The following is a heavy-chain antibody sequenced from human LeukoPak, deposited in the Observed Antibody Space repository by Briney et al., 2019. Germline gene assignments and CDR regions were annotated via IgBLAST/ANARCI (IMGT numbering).Heavy chain of an antibody. CDR3: AKDGYSSSWYAYYFDY. CDR2: IQYDGSNK. CDR1: AFTFNKYG. D-gene: IGHD6-13*01. J-gene: IGHJ4*02. Sequence: GGSLRLSCATSAFTFNKYGMHWVRQAPGKGVEWLTFIQYDGSNKYYADPVKGRFTISRDNSKNTLYLQMNSLRAEDTAVYYCAKDGYSSSWYAYYFDYWGQGTLVTVSS. V-gene: IGHV3-30*02.